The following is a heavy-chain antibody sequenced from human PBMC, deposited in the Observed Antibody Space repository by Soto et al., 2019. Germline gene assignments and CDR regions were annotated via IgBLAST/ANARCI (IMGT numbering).Heavy chain of an antibody. J-gene: IGHJ4*02. D-gene: IGHD3-16*02. Sequence: PGGSLRLSCAVSGFTFSNYDMSWVRQAPGKGLEWVSAISGSGGDTWYKDSVEGRFTISRDNSKNTLFLHLSSLRSEDTAIYYCAKDRYTYNTAGFDYWGQGTLVTVSS. CDR3: AKDRYTYNTAGFDY. V-gene: IGHV3-23*01. CDR2: ISGSGGDT. CDR1: GFTFSNYD.